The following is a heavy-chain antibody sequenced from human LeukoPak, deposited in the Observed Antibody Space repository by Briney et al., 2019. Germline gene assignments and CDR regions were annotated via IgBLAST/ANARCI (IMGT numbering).Heavy chain of an antibody. Sequence: PGGSLRLSCAASGFTFSSYSMNWVRQAPGKGLEWVSSISSSSSYIYYADSVKGRFTISRDNAKNSLYLQMNSLRAEDTAVYYCARAGGWAAAGGEAYYFDYWGQGTLVTVSS. CDR3: ARAGGWAAAGGEAYYFDY. D-gene: IGHD6-13*01. CDR1: GFTFSSYS. J-gene: IGHJ4*02. CDR2: ISSSSSYI. V-gene: IGHV3-21*01.